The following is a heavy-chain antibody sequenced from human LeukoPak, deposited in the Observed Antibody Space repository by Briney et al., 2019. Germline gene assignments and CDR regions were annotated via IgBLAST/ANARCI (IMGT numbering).Heavy chain of an antibody. CDR1: GYTFTGYY. D-gene: IGHD5-18*01. V-gene: IGHV1-2*02. Sequence: ASVKVSCKASGYTFTGYYMHWVRQAPGQGREWMGWINPNSGGTNYAQKFQGRVTMTRDTSISTAYMELSRLRSDDTAVYYCARGGSGYSYGANDYWGQGTLVTVSS. CDR3: ARGGSGYSYGANDY. CDR2: INPNSGGT. J-gene: IGHJ4*02.